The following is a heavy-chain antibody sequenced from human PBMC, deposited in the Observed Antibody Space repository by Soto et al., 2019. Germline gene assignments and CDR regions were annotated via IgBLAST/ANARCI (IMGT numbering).Heavy chain of an antibody. CDR1: GFTFSSYS. J-gene: IGHJ4*02. D-gene: IGHD4-17*01. CDR2: ISSSSSYI. Sequence: GGSLRLSCAASGFTFSSYSMNWVRQAPGKGLEWVSSISSSSSYIYYADSVKGRFTISRDNAKNSLYLQMNSLRAEDTAVYYCARDMTVIRTVTTIPLDYRGQGTLVTLSS. V-gene: IGHV3-21*01. CDR3: ARDMTVIRTVTTIPLDY.